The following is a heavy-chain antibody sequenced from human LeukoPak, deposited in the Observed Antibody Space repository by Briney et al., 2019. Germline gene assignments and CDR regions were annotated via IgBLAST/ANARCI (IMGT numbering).Heavy chain of an antibody. CDR2: ISSSGSTI. CDR1: GFTFSSYE. Sequence: GGSLRLCCAASGFTFSSYEMNWVRQAPGKGLEWVSYISSSGSTIYYADSVKGRFTISRDNAKNSLYLQMNSLRAEDTAVYYCARVGSGWYRHPFDYWGQGTLVTVSS. D-gene: IGHD6-19*01. J-gene: IGHJ4*02. CDR3: ARVGSGWYRHPFDY. V-gene: IGHV3-48*03.